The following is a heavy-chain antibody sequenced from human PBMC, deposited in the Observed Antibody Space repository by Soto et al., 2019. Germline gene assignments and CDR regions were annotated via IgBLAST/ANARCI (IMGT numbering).Heavy chain of an antibody. Sequence: PSETLSLTCTVSGGSISSGASYWSWIRQHPGKGLEWIGYIYYSGSTYYNPSLKSRVTISVDTSKNQFSLKLSSVTAADTAVYYCARDMANYFAYWGQGTLVTVSS. CDR2: IYYSGST. CDR1: GGSISSGASY. V-gene: IGHV4-31*03. CDR3: ARDMANYFAY. D-gene: IGHD5-12*01. J-gene: IGHJ4*02.